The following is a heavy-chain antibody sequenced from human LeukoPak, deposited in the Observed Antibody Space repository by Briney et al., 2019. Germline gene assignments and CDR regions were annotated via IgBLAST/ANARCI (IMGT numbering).Heavy chain of an antibody. D-gene: IGHD3-22*01. CDR3: TKGPSMRLVLDAFEI. J-gene: IGHJ3*02. Sequence: GGSLTLSCAASGFTFDDYAIHWVRQAPGKGLEWVSCISWNSGSIDYADSVKGRVTISRDNAKNSLYLQMNSLSAEDTALYYCTKGPSMRLVLDAFEIWGQGTMVTVSS. CDR1: GFTFDDYA. CDR2: ISWNSGSI. V-gene: IGHV3-9*01.